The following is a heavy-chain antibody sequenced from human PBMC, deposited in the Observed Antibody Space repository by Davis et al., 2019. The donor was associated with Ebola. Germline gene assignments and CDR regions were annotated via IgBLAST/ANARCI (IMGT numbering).Heavy chain of an antibody. CDR1: GGTFSSYA. CDR2: MNPNSGNT. V-gene: IGHV1-8*02. CDR3: ARGLLWFGELSGTNWFDP. Sequence: ASVKVSCKASGGTFSSYAINWVRQATGQGLEWMGWMNPNSGNTGYAQKFQGRVTMTRNTSISTAYMELSSLRSEDTAVYYCARGLLWFGELSGTNWFDPWGQGTLVTVSS. J-gene: IGHJ5*02. D-gene: IGHD3-10*01.